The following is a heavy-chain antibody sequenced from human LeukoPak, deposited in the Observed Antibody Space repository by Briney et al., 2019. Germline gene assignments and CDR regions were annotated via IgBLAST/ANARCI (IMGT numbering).Heavy chain of an antibody. CDR3: ARDGTDYYDSSGYYQY. CDR1: GFTFTTYG. V-gene: IGHV3-21*01. CDR2: ITGSGDRT. J-gene: IGHJ4*02. D-gene: IGHD3-22*01. Sequence: MSGGSLRLSCVASGFTFTTYGMNWVRQAPGKGLEWVSGITGSGDRTYYADSVKGRFTISRDNAKNSLYLQMNSLRAEDTAVYYCARDGTDYYDSSGYYQYWGQGTLVTVSS.